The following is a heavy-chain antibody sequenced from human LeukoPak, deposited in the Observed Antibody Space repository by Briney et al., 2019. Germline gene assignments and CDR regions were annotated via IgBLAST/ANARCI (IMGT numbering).Heavy chain of an antibody. V-gene: IGHV1-24*01. CDR2: FDPEDGET. CDR1: GYTLTELS. J-gene: IGHJ4*02. Sequence: ASVKVSCKVSGYTLTELSMHCVRQAPGKGLEWMGGFDPEDGETIYAQKFQGRVTMTEDTSTDTAYMELSSLRSEDTAVYYCATDRGYSYGYRGDNPFDYWGQGTLVTVSS. CDR3: ATDRGYSYGYRGDNPFDY. D-gene: IGHD5-18*01.